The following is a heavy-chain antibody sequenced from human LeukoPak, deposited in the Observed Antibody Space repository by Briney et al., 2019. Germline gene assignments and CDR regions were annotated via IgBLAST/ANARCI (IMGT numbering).Heavy chain of an antibody. CDR1: GASISGSGYY. J-gene: IGHJ4*02. D-gene: IGHD6-19*01. Sequence: SETLSLTCAVSGASISGSGYYLGWIRQPPGKGLEWIGNIYYTGSTYYNAPLQSRVTISIDMSKNQFSLRLSSVTAADTAMYYCVKSGGYGLIDYWGQGTLVTVSS. V-gene: IGHV4-39*01. CDR3: VKSGGYGLIDY. CDR2: IYYTGST.